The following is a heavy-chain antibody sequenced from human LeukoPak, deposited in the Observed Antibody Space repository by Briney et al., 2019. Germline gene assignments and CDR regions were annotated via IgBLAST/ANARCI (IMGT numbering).Heavy chain of an antibody. V-gene: IGHV4-59*08. Sequence: PSETLSLTCTVSGGSMSSYYWSWIRQPAGRGLEWIGYIYYSGSTNYNPSLKSRLTISVDKSKNQFSLKLSSVTAADTAVYYCARTYYDFWSGSYYYYMAVWGKGTTVTVSS. J-gene: IGHJ6*03. CDR2: IYYSGST. D-gene: IGHD3-3*01. CDR1: GGSMSSYY. CDR3: ARTYYDFWSGSYYYYMAV.